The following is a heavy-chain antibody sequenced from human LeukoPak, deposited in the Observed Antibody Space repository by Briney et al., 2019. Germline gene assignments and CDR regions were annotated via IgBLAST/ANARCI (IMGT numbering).Heavy chain of an antibody. J-gene: IGHJ4*02. CDR3: ARGHNSGWGD. V-gene: IGHV1-8*01. CDR2: MNPNSGNT. D-gene: IGHD6-19*01. Sequence: ASVKVSCKASGYTFTSYDINWVRQATGQGLEWMGWMNPNSGNTGYAQKFQGRVTMTRNTSISTAYMELSRLRYDDMALYYCARGHNSGWGDWGQGTLVTVSS. CDR1: GYTFTSYD.